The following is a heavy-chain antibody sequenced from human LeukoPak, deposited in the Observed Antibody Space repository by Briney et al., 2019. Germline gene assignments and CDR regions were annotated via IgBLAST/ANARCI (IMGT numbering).Heavy chain of an antibody. J-gene: IGHJ4*02. CDR3: ARGTTLDY. Sequence: PSETLSLTCAVYGGSFSGYYWSWIRQPPGKGLEWIGEINHSGSTNYNPSLKSRVTISVDTSKNQFSLKLSPVTAADTAVYYCARGTTLDYWGQGTLVTVSS. D-gene: IGHD1-7*01. CDR2: INHSGST. CDR1: GGSFSGYY. V-gene: IGHV4-34*01.